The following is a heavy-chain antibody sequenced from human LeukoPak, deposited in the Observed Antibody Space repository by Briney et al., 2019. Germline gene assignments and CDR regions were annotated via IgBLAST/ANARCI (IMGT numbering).Heavy chain of an antibody. CDR2: ISSSGSTI. CDR3: ARGLTIYSNWFDP. D-gene: IGHD3-3*01. V-gene: IGHV3-48*03. Sequence: GGSLRLSCAASGFTFSSYEMNWVRQAPGKGLEWVSYISSSGSTIYYADSVKGRFTISRDNAKNSLYLQMNSLRAEDTAVYYCARGLTIYSNWFDPWGQGTLVTVSS. J-gene: IGHJ5*02. CDR1: GFTFSSYE.